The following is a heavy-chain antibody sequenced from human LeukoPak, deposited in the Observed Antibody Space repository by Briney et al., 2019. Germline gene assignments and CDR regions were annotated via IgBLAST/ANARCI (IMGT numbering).Heavy chain of an antibody. CDR3: AKVSYGVVTDSSIDD. J-gene: IGHJ4*02. D-gene: IGHD2-21*02. CDR2: LSGSGGST. Sequence: GGSLRLSCAASGFTFSSFAMSWVRQAPGKGLEWVSSLSGSGGSTYYTDSVKGRFTISRDNYKNPLYLQMSSLRAEDTAVYYCAKVSYGVVTDSSIDDWGQGTLVTVSS. CDR1: GFTFSSFA. V-gene: IGHV3-23*01.